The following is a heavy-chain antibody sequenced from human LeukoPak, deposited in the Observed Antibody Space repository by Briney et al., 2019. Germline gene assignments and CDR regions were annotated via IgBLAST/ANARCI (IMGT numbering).Heavy chain of an antibody. V-gene: IGHV3-30*18. CDR2: ISSDGSGK. CDR3: AKDGDCGGGGCLPNNFNY. Sequence: GRSLRLSCAASGFMFSAYGMHWVRQAPGKGLEWVAVISSDGSGKNYADSVKGRFTMSRDNSKNTLYLQMNSLRTEDTAVYYCAKDGDCGGGGCLPNNFNYWGQGTLVTVSS. J-gene: IGHJ4*02. CDR1: GFMFSAYG. D-gene: IGHD2-15*01.